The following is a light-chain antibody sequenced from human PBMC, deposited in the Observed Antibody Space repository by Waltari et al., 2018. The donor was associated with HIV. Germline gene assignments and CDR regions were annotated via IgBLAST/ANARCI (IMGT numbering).Light chain of an antibody. V-gene: IGLV2-23*02. Sequence: QSALTQPASVSGSPGQSITISCTGTSSDVGGYNYVSWYQQHPGKAPKLMIYDVSKRPSGVSNRFSGSKACNTASLTIAGLQAEDEAYYYCCSYAGSSTVVFGGGTKLTVL. J-gene: IGLJ2*01. CDR2: DVS. CDR3: CSYAGSSTVV. CDR1: SSDVGGYNY.